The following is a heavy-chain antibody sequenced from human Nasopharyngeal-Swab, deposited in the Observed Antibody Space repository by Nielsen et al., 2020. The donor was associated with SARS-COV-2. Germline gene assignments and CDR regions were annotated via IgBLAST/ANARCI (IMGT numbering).Heavy chain of an antibody. D-gene: IGHD3-10*01. J-gene: IGHJ3*02. Sequence: GSLRLSCAASGFTFSSFGMHWVRQAPGKGLEWVAFIAHDASNEYYGDSVKGRFSISRDSSKNTLYLQMDSLRGEDTAVYYCARDKKAALLWFGEGQDAFDIWGQGTMVTVSS. CDR2: IAHDASNE. CDR1: GFTFSSFG. CDR3: ARDKKAALLWFGEGQDAFDI. V-gene: IGHV3-30*03.